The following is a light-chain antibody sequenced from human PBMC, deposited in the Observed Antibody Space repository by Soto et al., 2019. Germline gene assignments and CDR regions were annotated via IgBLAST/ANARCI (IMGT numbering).Light chain of an antibody. Sequence: EIVLTPSPATLSLSPGERATLSCRASQSVTSTYLAWYQQKPGQSPRLILYGGFIRASGFTDRFSGGGSGTDFTLTISRLEPEDSAVYYCHSHQFESSRVYSFGQGTKLEI. CDR1: QSVTSTY. CDR2: GGF. CDR3: HSHQFESSRVYS. J-gene: IGKJ2*03. V-gene: IGKV3-20*01.